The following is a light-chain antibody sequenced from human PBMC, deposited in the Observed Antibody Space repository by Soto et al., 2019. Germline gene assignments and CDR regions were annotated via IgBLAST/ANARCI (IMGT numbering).Light chain of an antibody. Sequence: QSALTQPASVSGSLGPAIIISCLGSSGDVDAHYVAWYQQHPNKASKVLIYEGNNRPPGGSDSFSCAKSGNKASMTISGVQSEAEADYYCSTHPTHGAIFGRDTMGTV. J-gene: IGLJ6*01. CDR1: SGDVDAHY. CDR3: STHPTHGAI. CDR2: EGN. V-gene: IGLV2-14*03.